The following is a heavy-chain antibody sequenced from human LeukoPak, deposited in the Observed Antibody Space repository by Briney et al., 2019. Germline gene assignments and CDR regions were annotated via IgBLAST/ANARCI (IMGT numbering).Heavy chain of an antibody. CDR2: IYSGGRT. D-gene: IGHD2-15*01. CDR3: ARDSQYCSSGSCSPGASDI. Sequence: GGSLRLSCAASGFTFSTFAMIWVRQAPGKGLEWVSFIYSGGRTDYADSVKGRFTISRDNSKNTLYLQMNSLRVEDTAVYYCARDSQYCSSGSCSPGASDIWGQGTMVTVSS. J-gene: IGHJ3*02. CDR1: GFTFSTFA. V-gene: IGHV3-53*01.